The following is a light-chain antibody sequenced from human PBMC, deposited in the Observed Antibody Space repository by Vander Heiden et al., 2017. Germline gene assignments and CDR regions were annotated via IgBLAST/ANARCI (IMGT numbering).Light chain of an antibody. V-gene: IGKV1-33*01. J-gene: IGKJ2*01. CDR1: QDISNY. CDR2: DAS. CDR3: QQYDNLRRT. Sequence: DIQMTQSPSSLSASVGDRVTITCQASQDISNYLNWYQQKPAKAPKLLIYDASNLETGVPSRFSGSGSGTDFTFTISSLQPEDIATYYCQQYDNLRRTFGQGTKLEIK.